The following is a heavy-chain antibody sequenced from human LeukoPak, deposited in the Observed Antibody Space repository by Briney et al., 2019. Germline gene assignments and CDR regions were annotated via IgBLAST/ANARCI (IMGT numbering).Heavy chain of an antibody. J-gene: IGHJ5*02. D-gene: IGHD6-13*01. CDR2: ISGSGGST. CDR3: AKDLATMGNMAAAGTGWFDP. CDR1: GFTFSSYA. V-gene: IGHV3-23*01. Sequence: GGFLRLSCAASGFTFSSYAMSWVRQAPGKGLEWVSAISGSGGSTYYADSVKGRFTISRDNSKNTLYLQMNSLRAEDTAVYYCAKDLATMGNMAAAGTGWFDPWGQGTLVTVSS.